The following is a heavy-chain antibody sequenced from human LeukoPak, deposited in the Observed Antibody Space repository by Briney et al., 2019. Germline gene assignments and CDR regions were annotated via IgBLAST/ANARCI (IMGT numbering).Heavy chain of an antibody. CDR1: GFTFSDTW. Sequence: GGSLRLSCAASGFTFSDTWLSWVRQAPGKGLEWVANINKDGGQKYYVDSVKGRFTISRDNAKNSLYLQMNSLRVEDTAVYYCASREATSFDYWGQGTLVTVSS. D-gene: IGHD1-26*01. V-gene: IGHV3-7*01. J-gene: IGHJ4*02. CDR3: ASREATSFDY. CDR2: INKDGGQK.